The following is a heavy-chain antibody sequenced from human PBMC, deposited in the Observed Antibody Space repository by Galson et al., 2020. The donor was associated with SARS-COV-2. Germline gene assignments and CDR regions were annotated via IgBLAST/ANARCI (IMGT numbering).Heavy chain of an antibody. V-gene: IGHV3-49*04. CDR2: IRSKAYGGTT. CDR1: GFTFGDYA. CDR3: TRDPPEGDYYDSSAYETFDI. J-gene: IGHJ3*02. Sequence: GGSLRLSCTASGFTFGDYAMSWVRQAPGKGLEWVGFIRSKAYGGTTEYAASVKGRFTISRDDSKSIAYLQMNSLKTEDTAVYYCTRDPPEGDYYDSSAYETFDIWGQGTMVTVSS. D-gene: IGHD3-22*01.